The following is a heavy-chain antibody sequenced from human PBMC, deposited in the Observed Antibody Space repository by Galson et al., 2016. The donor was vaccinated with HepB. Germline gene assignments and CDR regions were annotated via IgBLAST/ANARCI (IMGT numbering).Heavy chain of an antibody. Sequence: SLRLSCAASGFIFSDYGMHWVRQAPGKGLEWVAVIWSDGSNKYYADSVKGRFTISRDNSKNTLDLQVNILKVEDTAVYYCVRDKEGGYGFNYWGQGILVTVSS. CDR1: GFIFSDYG. CDR2: IWSDGSNK. V-gene: IGHV3-33*01. D-gene: IGHD5-12*01. CDR3: VRDKEGGYGFNY. J-gene: IGHJ4*01.